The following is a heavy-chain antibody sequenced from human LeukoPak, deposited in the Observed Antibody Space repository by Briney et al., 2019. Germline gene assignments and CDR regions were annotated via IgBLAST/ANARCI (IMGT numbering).Heavy chain of an antibody. CDR3: AKEGRYGDYVNN. Sequence: GGSLRLSCAASGFTFSSYGMHWVRQAPGKGLEWVAVISDDGSNKYFADSVKGRFTISRDNSKNTLYLQMNSLRAEDTAVYYCAKEGRYGDYVNNWGQGTLVTVSS. CDR2: ISDDGSNK. CDR1: GFTFSSYG. J-gene: IGHJ4*02. V-gene: IGHV3-30*18. D-gene: IGHD4-17*01.